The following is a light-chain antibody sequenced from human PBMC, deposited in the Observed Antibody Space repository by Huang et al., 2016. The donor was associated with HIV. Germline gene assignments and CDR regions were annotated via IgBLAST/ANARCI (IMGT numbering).Light chain of an antibody. CDR2: GAS. CDR1: QSVSN. Sequence: EIVMTQSPATLSVSPGERATLSCRASQSVSNLAWYQQKPGQAPRLLIYGASTRATVIPARFGGSGSGTEFTLTVSSLQFEDSAVYYCQQYNNWPPGDTFGQGTKLEIK. J-gene: IGKJ2*01. V-gene: IGKV3-15*01. CDR3: QQYNNWPPGDT.